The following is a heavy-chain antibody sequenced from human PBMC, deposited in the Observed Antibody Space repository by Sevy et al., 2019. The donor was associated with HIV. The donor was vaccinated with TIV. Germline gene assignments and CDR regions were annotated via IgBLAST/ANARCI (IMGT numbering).Heavy chain of an antibody. CDR2: INPDGSIT. CDR3: ARDRRGYFHKSGYLISDAFDV. V-gene: IGHV3-74*01. CDR1: GFISSPYW. J-gene: IGHJ3*01. D-gene: IGHD5-12*01. Sequence: GGSLRLSCTASGFISSPYWMHWVRQAPGKGLVWVSRINPDGSITSYADAVKGRFTISRDNDKTSLFLQMDSLRAEDTAVYYCARDRRGYFHKSGYLISDAFDVWGQGTLVTVSS.